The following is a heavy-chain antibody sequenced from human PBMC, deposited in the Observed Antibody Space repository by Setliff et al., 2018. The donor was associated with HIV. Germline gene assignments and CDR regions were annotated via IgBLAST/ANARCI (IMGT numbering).Heavy chain of an antibody. CDR3: ARHALSRGIVVVIPNWFDP. Sequence: SETLSLTCTVSGGSISSSSYYWGWIRQPPGKGLEWIGSIYYSGSTYYNPSLKSRVTISVDTSKNQFSLKLSTVTAADTAVYYCARHALSRGIVVVIPNWFDPWGQGTLVTVSS. V-gene: IGHV4-39*01. CDR1: GGSISSSSYY. D-gene: IGHD3-22*01. CDR2: IYYSGST. J-gene: IGHJ5*02.